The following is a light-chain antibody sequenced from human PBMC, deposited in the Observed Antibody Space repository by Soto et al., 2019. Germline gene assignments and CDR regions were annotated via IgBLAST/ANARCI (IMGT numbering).Light chain of an antibody. J-gene: IGKJ5*01. V-gene: IGKV3-11*01. CDR1: QSVISY. CDR3: QQRSNWQIT. Sequence: EIVLTQSPATLSLSPGERATLSCRASQSVISYLAWYQQKPGQAPRLLIYDASNRATGIPARFSCSGSGTEFTIPISSLEPEDFAVYYCQQRSNWQITFGQGTRLEIK. CDR2: DAS.